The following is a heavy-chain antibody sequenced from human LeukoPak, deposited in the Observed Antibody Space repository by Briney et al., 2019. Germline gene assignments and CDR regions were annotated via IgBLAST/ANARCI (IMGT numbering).Heavy chain of an antibody. CDR3: ARWEIRGTAHQLDY. V-gene: IGHV3-7*01. CDR2: INQDGSAK. CDR1: GFTLSSHW. D-gene: IGHD1-7*01. J-gene: IGHJ4*02. Sequence: PGGSLRLSCAASGFTLSSHWMTWVRQALGKGLEWVANINQDGSAKYYVDSVRGRFTISRDNAKNSMHLQMNSLRADDTAVYYCARWEIRGTAHQLDYWGQGTLVTVSS.